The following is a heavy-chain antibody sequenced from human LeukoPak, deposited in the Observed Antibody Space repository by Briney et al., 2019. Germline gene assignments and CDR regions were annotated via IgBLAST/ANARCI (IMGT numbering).Heavy chain of an antibody. V-gene: IGHV3-74*03. CDR1: GFTFSSYW. D-gene: IGHD2-2*03. CDR3: ARVDPKAPGDYS. J-gene: IGHJ4*02. CDR2: INSDGSST. Sequence: PGGSLRLSCAASGFTFSSYWMHWVRQAPGKGLVWVSRINSDGSSTKYADSVKGRFTTSRDNAKNTLYVQMNNLRAEDTAVYYCARVDPKAPGDYSWGRGTLVTVSS.